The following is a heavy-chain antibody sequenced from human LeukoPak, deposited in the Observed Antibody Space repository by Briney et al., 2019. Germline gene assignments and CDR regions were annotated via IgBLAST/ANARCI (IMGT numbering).Heavy chain of an antibody. J-gene: IGHJ6*03. CDR3: AKFRWYSGSSKYYYMDV. CDR2: IWYDGSNK. Sequence: PGRSLRLSCAASGFTFSSYGMHWVRQAPGKGLEWVAVIWYDGSNKYYADSVKGRFTISRDNSKNTLYLQMNSLRAEDTAVYYCAKFRWYSGSSKYYYMDVWGKGTTVTVSS. V-gene: IGHV3-33*06. CDR1: GFTFSSYG. D-gene: IGHD1-26*01.